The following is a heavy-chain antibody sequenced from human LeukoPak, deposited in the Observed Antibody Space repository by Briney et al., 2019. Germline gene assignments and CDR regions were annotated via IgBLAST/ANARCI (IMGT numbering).Heavy chain of an antibody. Sequence: GASVKVSCKASGYTFTGYYMHWVRQAPGQGLEWMGRINPNSGGTNYAQKFRGRVTMTRDTSISTAYMELSRLRSDDTAVYYCAASRYSSSRAWFDPWGQGTLVTVSS. CDR3: AASRYSSSRAWFDP. V-gene: IGHV1-2*06. J-gene: IGHJ5*02. CDR2: INPNSGGT. D-gene: IGHD6-13*01. CDR1: GYTFTGYY.